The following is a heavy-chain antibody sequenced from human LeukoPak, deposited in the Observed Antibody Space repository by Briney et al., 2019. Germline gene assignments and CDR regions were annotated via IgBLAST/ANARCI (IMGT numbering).Heavy chain of an antibody. Sequence: GGSLRLSCAASGFTFSIYAMSWVRQAPGKGLEWVANIKQDGSEKYYVDSVKGRFTISRDNAKNSLYLQMNSLRAEDTAVYFCAGGSGWVTDSWGQGTLVTVSS. CDR1: GFTFSIYA. J-gene: IGHJ4*02. V-gene: IGHV3-7*01. CDR2: IKQDGSEK. CDR3: AGGSGWVTDS. D-gene: IGHD6-19*01.